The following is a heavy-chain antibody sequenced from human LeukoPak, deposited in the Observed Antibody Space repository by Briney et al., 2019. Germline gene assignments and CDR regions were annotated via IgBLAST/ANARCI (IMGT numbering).Heavy chain of an antibody. CDR3: AGVGATSPLDY. Sequence: GGSLRLSCAASGFTFSSYWMHWVRQAPGKGLVWVSRINSDGSSTSYADSVKGRFTISRDNAKNTLYLQMNSLRAEDTAAYYCAGVGATSPLDYWGQGTLVTVSS. J-gene: IGHJ4*02. D-gene: IGHD1-26*01. V-gene: IGHV3-74*01. CDR2: INSDGSST. CDR1: GFTFSSYW.